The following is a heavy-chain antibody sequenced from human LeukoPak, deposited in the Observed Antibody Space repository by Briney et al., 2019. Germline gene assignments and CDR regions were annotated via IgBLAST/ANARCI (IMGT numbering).Heavy chain of an antibody. CDR2: ISYIGST. D-gene: IGHD6-19*01. Sequence: SETLSLTCTVSVGSISSYYWSWIRQPPGMGLEWMGYISYIGSTNYNPSLESRVTISVDTSKNQFSLKLSSVTAADTAVYYCARDPVAVAGFFSGYWGQGTLVTVSS. CDR1: VGSISSYY. V-gene: IGHV4-59*12. CDR3: ARDPVAVAGFFSGY. J-gene: IGHJ4*02.